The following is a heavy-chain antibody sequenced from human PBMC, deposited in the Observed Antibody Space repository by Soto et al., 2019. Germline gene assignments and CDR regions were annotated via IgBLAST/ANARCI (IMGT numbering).Heavy chain of an antibody. Sequence: PAASVKVSCKASGGTFSSYTISWVRQAPGQGLEWMGRIIPILGIANYAQKFQGRVTITADKSTSTAYMELSSLRSEDTAVYYCARDDDFWSGSAIGPWGQGTLVTVSS. CDR1: GGTFSSYT. D-gene: IGHD3-3*01. CDR2: IIPILGIA. V-gene: IGHV1-69*04. CDR3: ARDDDFWSGSAIGP. J-gene: IGHJ5*02.